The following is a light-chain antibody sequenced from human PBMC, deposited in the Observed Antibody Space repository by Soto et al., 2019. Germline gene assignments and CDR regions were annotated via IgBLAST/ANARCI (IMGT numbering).Light chain of an antibody. J-gene: IGKJ2*01. CDR2: GAS. V-gene: IGKV3-20*01. CDR3: QQYGKSAMFT. Sequence: EIVLTQSPGTLSLSPGDRATLSCRASQSVSSSYLAWYQQKPGQAPSLLIYGASNRATGIPDRFSGGGSGTDFTLTISRLEPEDFAVYYCQQYGKSAMFTFGQGTKPEIK. CDR1: QSVSSSY.